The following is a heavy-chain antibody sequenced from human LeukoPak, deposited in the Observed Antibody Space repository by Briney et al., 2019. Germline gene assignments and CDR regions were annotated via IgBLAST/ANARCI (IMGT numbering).Heavy chain of an antibody. CDR2: ISAYNGNT. Sequence: ASVKVSCKASGYTFTSYGISWVRQAPGQGLEWMGWISAYNGNTNYAQKLQGRVTMTTDTSTSTAYMELRSLRSDDTAVYYCVRDYYDFWSGYPGNNWFDPWGQGTLVTVSS. V-gene: IGHV1-18*01. CDR1: GYTFTSYG. J-gene: IGHJ5*02. CDR3: VRDYYDFWSGYPGNNWFDP. D-gene: IGHD3-3*01.